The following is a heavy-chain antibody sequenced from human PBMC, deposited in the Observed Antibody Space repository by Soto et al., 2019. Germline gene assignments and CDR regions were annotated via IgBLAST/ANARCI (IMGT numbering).Heavy chain of an antibody. CDR1: GFTFSSYS. CDR2: ISSSSSYI. J-gene: IGHJ5*02. Sequence: GGSLRLSCAACGFTFSSYSMNWVRQAPGKGLEWVSSISSSSSYIYYADSVKGRFTISRDNAKNSLYLQMNSLRAEDTAVYYCARDRSSQGIAAAGTGWFDPWGQGTLVTVSS. CDR3: ARDRSSQGIAAAGTGWFDP. D-gene: IGHD6-13*01. V-gene: IGHV3-21*01.